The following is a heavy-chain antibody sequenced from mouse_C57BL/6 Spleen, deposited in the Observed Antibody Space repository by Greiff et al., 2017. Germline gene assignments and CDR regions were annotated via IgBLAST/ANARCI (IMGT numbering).Heavy chain of an antibody. CDR3: ARGDGSSPFYYFDY. D-gene: IGHD1-1*01. CDR1: GYTFTSYW. J-gene: IGHJ2*01. CDR2: IYPSDSYT. V-gene: IGHV1-69*01. Sequence: QVQLQQPGAELVMPGASVKLSCKASGYTFTSYWMHWVKQRPGQGLEWIGEIYPSDSYTNYNQKFKGKSTLTVDKSSSTAYMQLSSLTSEDSAVYYCARGDGSSPFYYFDYWGQGTTLTVSS.